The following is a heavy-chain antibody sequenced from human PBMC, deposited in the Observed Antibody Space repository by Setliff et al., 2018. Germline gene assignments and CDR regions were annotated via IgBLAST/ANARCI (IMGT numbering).Heavy chain of an antibody. J-gene: IGHJ4*02. Sequence: ASVKVSCKASGYTFTSSGITWVRQAPGQGLEWMGWISAYTGNTNYAQKLQGRVTVATDTSTTTAYMELRSLRSDDTALYFCSRLVRYCTTTTCQTLSGGEHWGQGTLVTVS. CDR1: GYTFTSSG. V-gene: IGHV1-18*01. CDR3: SRLVRYCTTTTCQTLSGGEH. D-gene: IGHD2-8*01. CDR2: ISAYTGNT.